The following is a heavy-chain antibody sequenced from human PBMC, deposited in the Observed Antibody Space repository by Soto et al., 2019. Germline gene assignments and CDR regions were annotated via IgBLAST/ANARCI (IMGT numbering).Heavy chain of an antibody. CDR3: ARGQGTRENWFDP. V-gene: IGHV3-30-3*01. D-gene: IGHD3-10*01. J-gene: IGHJ5*02. CDR1: GFTFSSYA. CDR2: ISYDGSNK. Sequence: GGSLRLSCAASGFTFSSYAMHWVRQAPGKGLEWVAVISYDGSNKYYADSVKGRFTISRDNSKNTLYLQMNSLRAEDTAVYYCARGQGTRENWFDPWGQGTLVTVSS.